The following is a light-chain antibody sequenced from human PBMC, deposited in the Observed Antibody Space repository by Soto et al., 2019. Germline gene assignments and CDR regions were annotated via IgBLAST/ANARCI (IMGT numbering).Light chain of an antibody. CDR2: GAS. CDR3: QQYNKWPQP. V-gene: IGKV3-15*01. J-gene: IGKJ1*01. Sequence: VWTQTQDTLSLSPGERATLSCSASQSVSSYLAWYQQKRGEAPRLLIYGASTRATGIPATFSGSGSGTEFTLTISSLQSEDFAVYYCQQYNKWPQPFGQVTNVAIK. CDR1: QSVSSY.